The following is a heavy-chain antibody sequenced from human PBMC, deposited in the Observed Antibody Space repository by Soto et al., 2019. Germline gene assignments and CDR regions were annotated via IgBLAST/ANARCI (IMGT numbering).Heavy chain of an antibody. CDR1: GYTFTSYA. D-gene: IGHD6-13*01. CDR2: INAGNGNT. CDR3: ATAVGGTSSSWTNDAFDI. Sequence: ASVKVSCKASGYTFTSYAMHWVRQAPGQRLEWMGWINAGNGNTKYSQKFQGRVTITRDTSTSTAYMELSSLRSEDTAVYYCATAVGGTSSSWTNDAFDIWGQGTMVTVSS. J-gene: IGHJ3*02. V-gene: IGHV1-3*01.